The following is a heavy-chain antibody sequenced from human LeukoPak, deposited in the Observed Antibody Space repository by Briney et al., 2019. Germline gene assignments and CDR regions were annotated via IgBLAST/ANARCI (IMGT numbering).Heavy chain of an antibody. J-gene: IGHJ3*02. V-gene: IGHV3-7*01. CDR3: ARPGLDSGSSAFDI. D-gene: IGHD3-16*01. CDR1: GFSFSSYG. CDR2: IKQDGSEK. Sequence: RPGGSLRLSCAGSGFSFSSYGMHWVRQAPGKGLEWVANIKQDGSEKYYVDSVKGRFTISRDNAKNSLYLQMNSLRAEDTAVYYCARPGLDSGSSAFDIWGQGTMVTVSS.